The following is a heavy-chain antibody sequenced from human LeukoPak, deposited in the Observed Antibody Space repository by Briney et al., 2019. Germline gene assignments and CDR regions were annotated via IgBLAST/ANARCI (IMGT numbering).Heavy chain of an antibody. CDR1: GGSISSSPYW. Sequence: SETLSLTCSVSGGSISSSPYWWGWIRQPPGKGLEWIGTIYYSGSTYYNSSLKSRVTISADTSKNQFSLKLSSVTAADTAVYYCARRQYGLAFDYGRQRTVVSVSS. J-gene: IGHJ4*02. D-gene: IGHD4-17*01. CDR2: IYYSGST. CDR3: ARRQYGLAFDY. V-gene: IGHV4-39*01.